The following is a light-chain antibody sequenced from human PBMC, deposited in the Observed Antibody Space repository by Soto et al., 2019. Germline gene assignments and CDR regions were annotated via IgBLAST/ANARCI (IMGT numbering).Light chain of an antibody. CDR3: AARDDSLSGHWV. Sequence: QAVVTQPPSASGTPGQRVTISCSGSSSNIGSEYVVWYQHLPGTAPKLLIYRNNQRPPGVPDRFAGSKSGTSASLAISGLRSEDEADYYCAARDDSLSGHWVFGGGTKLTVL. CDR2: RNN. CDR1: SSNIGSEY. J-gene: IGLJ3*02. V-gene: IGLV1-47*01.